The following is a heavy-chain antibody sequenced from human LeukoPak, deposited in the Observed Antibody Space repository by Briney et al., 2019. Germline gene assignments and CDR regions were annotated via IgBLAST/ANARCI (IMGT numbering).Heavy chain of an antibody. CDR2: MYTSGST. CDR3: AREDLAYYYYYMDV. D-gene: IGHD3-3*01. Sequence: SETLSLTCTVSGGSISSGSYYWRWIRQPAGTGREWVGRMYTSGSTNYNPSLKSRVTISVDTSKNQFSLKLSSVTAADTAVYSCAREDLAYYYYYMDVWGKGTTVTASS. J-gene: IGHJ6*03. V-gene: IGHV4-61*02. CDR1: GGSISSGSYY.